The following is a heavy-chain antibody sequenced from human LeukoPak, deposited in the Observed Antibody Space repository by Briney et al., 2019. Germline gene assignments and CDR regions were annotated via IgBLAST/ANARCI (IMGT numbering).Heavy chain of an antibody. CDR3: ARQSGPYASRWFDY. V-gene: IGHV4-39*01. Sequence: SETLSLTCTVSGGSISSSSYYWGWIRQPPGKGLEWIGSIYYRGSTFYNPSLESRVTISVDTSQNQFSLKLSSVTAADTAVYYCARQSGPYASRWFDYWGQGTLVTVSS. D-gene: IGHD6-13*01. J-gene: IGHJ4*02. CDR1: GGSISSSSYY. CDR2: IYYRGST.